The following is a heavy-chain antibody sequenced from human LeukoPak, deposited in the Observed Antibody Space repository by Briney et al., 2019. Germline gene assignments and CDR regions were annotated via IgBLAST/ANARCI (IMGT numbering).Heavy chain of an antibody. V-gene: IGHV3-43*02. CDR3: ARGFEWELLSYYYGMDV. J-gene: IGHJ6*02. Sequence: GGSLRLSCAASGFTFDDYAMHWVRQAPGKGLEWVSLISGDGGSTYYADSVKGRFTIPRDNAKNSLYLQMNSLRAEDTAVYYCARGFEWELLSYYYGMDVWGQGTTVTVSS. D-gene: IGHD1-26*01. CDR2: ISGDGGST. CDR1: GFTFDDYA.